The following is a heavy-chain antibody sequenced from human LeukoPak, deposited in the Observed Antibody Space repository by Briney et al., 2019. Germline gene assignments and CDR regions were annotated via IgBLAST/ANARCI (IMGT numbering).Heavy chain of an antibody. Sequence: SETLSLTCTVSGGSISSGGYYWSWIRQHPGKGLEWIGYIYYSGSTYYNPSLKSRVTISVDTSKNQFSLKLSSVTAADTAVYYCARVSPGTYYYDSSGYCFDYWGQGTLVTVSS. V-gene: IGHV4-31*03. CDR1: GGSISSGGYY. J-gene: IGHJ4*02. CDR3: ARVSPGTYYYDSSGYCFDY. CDR2: IYYSGST. D-gene: IGHD3-22*01.